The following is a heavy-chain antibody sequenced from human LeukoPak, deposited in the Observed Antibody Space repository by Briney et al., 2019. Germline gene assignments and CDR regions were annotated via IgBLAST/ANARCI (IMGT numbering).Heavy chain of an antibody. V-gene: IGHV1-2*02. CDR3: ARDQYLSRIAVAGTSGY. Sequence: ASVKVSCKASGYTFTGYYMHWVRQAPGQGLEWMGWINPNSGGTNYAQKFQGRVTMTRDTSISTAYMELSRLRSDDTAVYYCARDQYLSRIAVAGTSGYWGQGTLVTVSS. CDR1: GYTFTGYY. J-gene: IGHJ4*02. D-gene: IGHD6-19*01. CDR2: INPNSGGT.